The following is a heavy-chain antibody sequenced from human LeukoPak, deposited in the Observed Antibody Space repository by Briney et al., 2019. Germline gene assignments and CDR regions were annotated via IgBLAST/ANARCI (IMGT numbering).Heavy chain of an antibody. Sequence: PSETLSLTCAVYGGSFSGYYWSWIRQPPGKGLEWIGEINHSGSTNYNPSLKSRVTISVDTSKNQFSLKLSSVTAADTAVYYCARAYCGGDCYDYFDYRGQGTLVTVSS. V-gene: IGHV4-34*01. CDR3: ARAYCGGDCYDYFDY. J-gene: IGHJ4*02. CDR2: INHSGST. D-gene: IGHD2-21*02. CDR1: GGSFSGYY.